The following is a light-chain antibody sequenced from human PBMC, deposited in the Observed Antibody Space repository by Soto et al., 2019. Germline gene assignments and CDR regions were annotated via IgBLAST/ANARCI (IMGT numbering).Light chain of an antibody. Sequence: DIQMTQSPSSVSASVGDRVTITCRASQGXXSWLAWYQQKPGKAPKLLIYAASSLQSGVPSRFSGSGSGTDFTLTISSLQPXDFAXXXXXQANSFPLTFGGGTKVEIK. J-gene: IGKJ4*01. CDR2: AAS. CDR3: XQANSFPLT. CDR1: QGXXSW. V-gene: IGKV1-12*01.